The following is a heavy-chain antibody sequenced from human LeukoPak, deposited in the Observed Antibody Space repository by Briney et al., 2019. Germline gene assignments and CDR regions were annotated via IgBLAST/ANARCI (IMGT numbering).Heavy chain of an antibody. CDR3: ARTTTPHYYGSGSCALGY. Sequence: GGSLRLSCAASGFTFSTYAMHWVRQGPGKGLEWVAVISYDGSNKYYADSVKGRFTISRDNSKNTLYLQMSSLSAEDTAVYYCARTTTPHYYGSGSCALGYWGQGTLVTVPS. V-gene: IGHV3-30-3*01. CDR1: GFTFSTYA. CDR2: ISYDGSNK. D-gene: IGHD3-10*01. J-gene: IGHJ4*02.